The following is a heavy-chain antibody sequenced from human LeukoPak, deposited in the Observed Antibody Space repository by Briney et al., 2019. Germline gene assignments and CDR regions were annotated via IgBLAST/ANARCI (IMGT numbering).Heavy chain of an antibody. CDR1: GFTFSSYS. CDR3: ARGLVLVPIYNWFDP. CDR2: IGSSGSPI. V-gene: IGHV3-48*02. D-gene: IGHD6-13*01. Sequence: GGSLRLSCAASGFTFSSYSMNWVRQAPGKGLEWLSYIGSSGSPIYYADSVKGRFTISRDNANSLLYLQMNKLTDEDTAVYYCARGLVLVPIYNWFDPWGQGTLVTVSS. J-gene: IGHJ5*02.